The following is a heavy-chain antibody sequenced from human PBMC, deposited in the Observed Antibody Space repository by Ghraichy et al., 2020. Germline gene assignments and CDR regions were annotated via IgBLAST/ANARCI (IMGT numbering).Heavy chain of an antibody. Sequence: GGSLRLSCAASGFTFDDYGMSWVRQAPGKGLEWVSGINWNGGSTGYADSVKGRFTISRDNAKNSLYLQMNSLRAEDTALYYCARVKYYDYVWGSYRAPNAHEYFYGMDVGGQETTVTVSS. D-gene: IGHD3-16*02. CDR3: ARVKYYDYVWGSYRAPNAHEYFYGMDV. J-gene: IGHJ6*02. V-gene: IGHV3-20*04. CDR1: GFTFDDYG. CDR2: INWNGGST.